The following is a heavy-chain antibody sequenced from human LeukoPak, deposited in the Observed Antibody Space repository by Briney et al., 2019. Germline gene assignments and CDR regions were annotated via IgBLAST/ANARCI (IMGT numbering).Heavy chain of an antibody. D-gene: IGHD5-18*01. CDR2: INPSGGST. V-gene: IGHV1-46*01. CDR3: ARGDSYGYVGIDY. Sequence: ASVKVSCKASGYTFTSYYMHWVRQAPGQGLEWMGIINPSGGSTSYTQKFQGRVTMTRDTSTSTVYMKLSRLRSDDTAVYYCARGDSYGYVGIDYWGQGTLVTVSS. CDR1: GYTFTSYY. J-gene: IGHJ4*02.